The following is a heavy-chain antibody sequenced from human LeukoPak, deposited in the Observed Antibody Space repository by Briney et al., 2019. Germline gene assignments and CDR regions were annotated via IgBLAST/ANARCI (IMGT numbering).Heavy chain of an antibody. Sequence: SQTLSLTCTVSGGSISSYYWSWIRQPPGKGLEWIGYIYYSGSTNYSPSLKSRVTISVDTSKNQFSLKLSSVTAADTAVYYCARGVLEHFDYWGQGTLVTVSS. D-gene: IGHD1-1*01. V-gene: IGHV4-59*01. CDR3: ARGVLEHFDY. CDR1: GGSISSYY. J-gene: IGHJ4*02. CDR2: IYYSGST.